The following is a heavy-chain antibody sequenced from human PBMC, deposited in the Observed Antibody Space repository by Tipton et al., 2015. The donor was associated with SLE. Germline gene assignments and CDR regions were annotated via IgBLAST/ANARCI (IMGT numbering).Heavy chain of an antibody. CDR1: GGSISSHY. CDR2: IYCSGST. J-gene: IGHJ4*02. Sequence: TLSLTCTVSGGSISSHYWSWIRQPPGKGLEWIGYIYCSGSTTYNPSLKSRVTISVDTSKNQFSLKLSSVTAADTAVYYCARESTWLVDYWGQGTLVTVSS. V-gene: IGHV4-59*11. D-gene: IGHD6-19*01. CDR3: ARESTWLVDY.